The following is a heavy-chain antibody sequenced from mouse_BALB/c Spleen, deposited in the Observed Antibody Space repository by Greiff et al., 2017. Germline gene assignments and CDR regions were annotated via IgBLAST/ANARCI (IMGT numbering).Heavy chain of an antibody. CDR2: IDPENGDT. CDR3: NGLGLFYYGSSYNY. CDR1: GFNIKDYY. Sequence: EVQLQQSGAELVRSGASVKLSCTASGFNIKDYYMHWVKQRPEQGLEWIGWIDPENGDTEYAPKFQGKATMTADTSSNTAYLQLSSLTSEDTAVYYCNGLGLFYYGSSYNYRGQGTTLTVSS. D-gene: IGHD1-1*01. V-gene: IGHV14-4*02. J-gene: IGHJ2*01.